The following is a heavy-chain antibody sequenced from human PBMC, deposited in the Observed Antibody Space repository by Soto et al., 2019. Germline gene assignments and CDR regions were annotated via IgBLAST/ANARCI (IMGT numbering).Heavy chain of an antibody. Sequence: VASVKVSCKASGYTFTSYDINWVRQATGQGLEWMGWMNPNSGNTNYAQKFQGWVTMTRDTSISTAYMELSRLRSDDTAVYYCARENSSSWLYYFDYWGQGTLVTVSS. CDR2: MNPNSGNT. D-gene: IGHD6-13*01. J-gene: IGHJ4*02. V-gene: IGHV1-8*01. CDR1: GYTFTSYD. CDR3: ARENSSSWLYYFDY.